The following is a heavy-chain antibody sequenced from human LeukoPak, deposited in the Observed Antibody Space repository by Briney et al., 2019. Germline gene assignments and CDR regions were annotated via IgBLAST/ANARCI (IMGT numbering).Heavy chain of an antibody. Sequence: PGGSLRLSCAASGFTFSSYAMSWVRQAPGKGLEWVSVIYSDGSTYYADSVKGRFTISRDNSKNTLDLQMTGLRAEDTAVYYCARERGRGRDSPWSDYWGQGTLVTVSS. CDR3: ARERGRGRDSPWSDY. CDR2: IYSDGST. CDR1: GFTFSSYA. J-gene: IGHJ4*02. D-gene: IGHD3-16*01. V-gene: IGHV3-53*01.